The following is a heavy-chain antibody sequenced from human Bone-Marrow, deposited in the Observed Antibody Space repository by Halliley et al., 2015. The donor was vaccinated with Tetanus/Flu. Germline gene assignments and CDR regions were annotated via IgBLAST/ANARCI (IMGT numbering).Heavy chain of an antibody. CDR3: AKEIRLTAAGFYYSPMGV. Sequence: IAGDHGPPFHADSVKGRFPISRDNSKNPLYLQMNSLRTEDTALYYCAKEIRLTAAGFYYSPMGVWGQGTTVTVSS. J-gene: IGHJ6*02. CDR2: IAGDHGPP. D-gene: IGHD6-25*01. V-gene: IGHV3-43*02.